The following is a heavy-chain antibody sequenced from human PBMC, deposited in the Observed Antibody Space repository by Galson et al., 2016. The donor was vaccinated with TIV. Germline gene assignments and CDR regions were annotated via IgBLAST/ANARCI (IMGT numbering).Heavy chain of an antibody. Sequence: SVKVSCKASGYIFTDYYMHWVRQAPGQGLEWMGRINPNNDDTDYAQKFQGRVTMSRDMSINTAYMEVARLRPDDTAVYYCARVRYGELSPFDSWGQGTLVTVIS. CDR1: GYIFTDYY. CDR2: INPNNDDT. J-gene: IGHJ4*02. V-gene: IGHV1-2*06. D-gene: IGHD3-16*02. CDR3: ARVRYGELSPFDS.